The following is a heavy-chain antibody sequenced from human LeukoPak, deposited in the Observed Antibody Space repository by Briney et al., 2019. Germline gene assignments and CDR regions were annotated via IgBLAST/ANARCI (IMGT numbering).Heavy chain of an antibody. CDR1: GGSISSYY. V-gene: IGHV4-59*08. J-gene: IGHJ6*03. CDR3: ARLPGQYNWNYGYYYYYMDV. Sequence: SETLSLTCTVSGGSISSYYWSWIRQPPGKGLEWIGYIYYSGSTYYNPSLKSRVTISVDTSKNQFSLKLSSVTAADTAVYYCARLPGQYNWNYGYYYYYMDVWGKGTTVTVSS. CDR2: IYYSGST. D-gene: IGHD1-7*01.